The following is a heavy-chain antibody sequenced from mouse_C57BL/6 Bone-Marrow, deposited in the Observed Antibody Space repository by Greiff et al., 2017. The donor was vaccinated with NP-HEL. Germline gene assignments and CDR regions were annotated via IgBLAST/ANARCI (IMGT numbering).Heavy chain of an antibody. V-gene: IGHV2-6-1*01. CDR3: ARQSLLYRYYYAMDY. D-gene: IGHD2-12*01. Sequence: VQVVESGPGLVAPSQSLSITCTVSGFSLTSYGVHWVRQPPGKGLEWLVVIWSDGSTTYNSALKSRLSISKDNSKSQVFLKMNSLQTDDTAMYYCARQSLLYRYYYAMDYWGQGTSVTVSS. CDR2: IWSDGST. CDR1: GFSLTSYG. J-gene: IGHJ4*01.